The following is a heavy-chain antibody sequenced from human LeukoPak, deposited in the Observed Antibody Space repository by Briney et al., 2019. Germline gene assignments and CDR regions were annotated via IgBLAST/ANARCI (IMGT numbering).Heavy chain of an antibody. Sequence: GRSLTLSCRASGFSVGDYAMSWVRQAPGKGLEWVGFIRSKTYGGKADYAASVEGRFTISRDDSNNIVYLQMNGLKTEDTAVYYCTRGLEGFTAYDDFWGQGTLVTVSS. CDR2: IRSKTYGGKA. CDR1: GFSVGDYA. CDR3: TRGLEGFTAYDDF. D-gene: IGHD5-12*01. V-gene: IGHV3-49*04. J-gene: IGHJ4*02.